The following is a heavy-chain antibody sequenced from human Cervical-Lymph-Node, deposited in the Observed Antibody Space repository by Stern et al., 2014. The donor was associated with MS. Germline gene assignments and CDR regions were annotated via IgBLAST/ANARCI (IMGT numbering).Heavy chain of an antibody. Sequence: QVQLQHWGAGLLRPSETLSLTCAVQGASFRANYWSWVRQTPGTELEWIGEISSMGGTHYNPSLMSPPTLSVDPSRIQFSLKLSSVTAADTAMYYCARERKVERSSRLLVSFDVWGQGTLVTVSS. CDR2: ISSMGGT. CDR1: GASFRANY. D-gene: IGHD1-1*01. V-gene: IGHV4-34*01. J-gene: IGHJ3*01. CDR3: ARERKVERSSRLLVSFDV.